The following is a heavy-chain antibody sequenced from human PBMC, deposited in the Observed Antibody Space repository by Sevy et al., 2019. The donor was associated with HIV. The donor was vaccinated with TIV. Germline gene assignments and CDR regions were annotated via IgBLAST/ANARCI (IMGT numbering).Heavy chain of an antibody. J-gene: IGHJ6*02. CDR3: TKEGREEAGPYYFHYGMDV. CDR1: GFTFSSYW. V-gene: IGHV3-7*01. Sequence: GGSLRLSCAASGFTFSSYWMSWVRQAPGKGLEWVANIKQDGNEKYYMDSVKGRFTISRDNAKNSLYLQMNSLGVEDTAVYYCTKEGREEAGPYYFHYGMDVWGQGTTVTVSS. D-gene: IGHD6-19*01. CDR2: IKQDGNEK.